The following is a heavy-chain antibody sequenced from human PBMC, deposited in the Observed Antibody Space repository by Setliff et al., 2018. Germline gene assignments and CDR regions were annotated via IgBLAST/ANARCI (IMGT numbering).Heavy chain of an antibody. CDR2: ISPYTGNT. J-gene: IGHJ4*02. D-gene: IGHD2-8*01. Sequence: GASVKVSCKASGYTFINFGISWVRQAPGQGLEWVGWISPYTGNTYYAPRLQDRVTLTADTSTNTAYMELRSLISDDTAVYYCSRLVRFCTRTTCQRLSGDDFWGQGTLVTVPS. V-gene: IGHV1-18*01. CDR1: GYTFINFG. CDR3: SRLVRFCTRTTCQRLSGDDF.